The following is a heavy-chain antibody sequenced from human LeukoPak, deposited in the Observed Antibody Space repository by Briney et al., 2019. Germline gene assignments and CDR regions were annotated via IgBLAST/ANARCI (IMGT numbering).Heavy chain of an antibody. D-gene: IGHD3-9*01. CDR1: KFSVSNNY. Sequence: GGSLRLSCAASKFSVSNNYMTWVRQAPGKGLEWVSIIYMDGSTYYADSVKGRFTISRDNSKNTMYLQMNSLRAEDTAVYYCWVRYSPDAFDIWGQGTMVTVSS. J-gene: IGHJ3*02. V-gene: IGHV3-66*02. CDR3: WVRYSPDAFDI. CDR2: IYMDGST.